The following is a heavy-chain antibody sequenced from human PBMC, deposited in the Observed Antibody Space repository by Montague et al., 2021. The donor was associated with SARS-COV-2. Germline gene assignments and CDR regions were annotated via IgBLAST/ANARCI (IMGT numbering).Heavy chain of an antibody. CDR1: TEAFNGYY. Sequence: SETLSLTCAVYTEAFNGYYWTWIRQPPGKGLEWIGEVSHPGSAKYNPALKNRVTISVDTYRKQVSLRLTSVTAADTATYYCARGVYSRVLFVVSPRYYFDFWGQGTMVAVSA. V-gene: IGHV4-34*01. CDR3: ARGVYSRVLFVVSPRYYFDF. J-gene: IGHJ4*02. D-gene: IGHD3-10*01. CDR2: VSHPGSA.